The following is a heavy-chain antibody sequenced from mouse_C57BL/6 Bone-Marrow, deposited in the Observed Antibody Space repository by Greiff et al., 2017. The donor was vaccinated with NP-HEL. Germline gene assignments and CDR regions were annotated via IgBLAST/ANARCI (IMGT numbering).Heavy chain of an antibody. J-gene: IGHJ4*01. Sequence: VQLQQSGAELARPGASVKLSCKASGYTFTSYGISWVKPRTGPGLEWIGEIYPRSGNTYYNEKFKGKATLTADKSSSTAYMELRSLTSEDSAVYFCARFYYCSSYGDYAMDYWGQGTSVTVSS. CDR3: ARFYYCSSYGDYAMDY. D-gene: IGHD1-1*01. CDR2: IYPRSGNT. CDR1: GYTFTSYG. V-gene: IGHV1-81*01.